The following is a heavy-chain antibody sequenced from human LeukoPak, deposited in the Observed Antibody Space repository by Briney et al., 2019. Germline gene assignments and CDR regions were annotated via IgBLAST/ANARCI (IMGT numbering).Heavy chain of an antibody. D-gene: IGHD3-22*01. CDR1: GYTFTSYA. V-gene: IGHV1-3*03. CDR2: INAGNGNT. Sequence: ASVKVSCKASGYTFTSYAMHWVRQAPGQRLEWMGWINAGNGNTKYSQEFQGRVTITRDTSASTAYMELSSLRSEDMAVYYCASLADYYDSSGYYGYYFDYWGQGTLVTVSS. CDR3: ASLADYYDSSGYYGYYFDY. J-gene: IGHJ4*02.